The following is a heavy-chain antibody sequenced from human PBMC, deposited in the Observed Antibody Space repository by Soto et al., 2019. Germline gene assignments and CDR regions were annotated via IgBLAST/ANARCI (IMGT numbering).Heavy chain of an antibody. D-gene: IGHD3-3*01. CDR2: ISGSGGST. V-gene: IGHV3-23*01. CDR3: AKAANYDFWSGYPAHV. CDR1: GFTFSSYA. J-gene: IGHJ6*04. Sequence: GGSLRLSCAASGFTFSSYAMSWVRQAPGKGLEWVSAISGSGGSTYYADSVKGRFTISRDNSKNTLYLQMNSLRAEDTAVYYCAKAANYDFWSGYPAHVWGKGTTVTVSS.